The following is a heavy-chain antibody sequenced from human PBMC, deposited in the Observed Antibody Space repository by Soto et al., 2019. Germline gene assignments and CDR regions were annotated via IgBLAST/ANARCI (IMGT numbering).Heavy chain of an antibody. J-gene: IGHJ5*02. Sequence: SVKVSCKASGGTFSSYAISWVRQAPGQGLEWMGGIIPIFGTANYAQKFQGRVTITADESTSTAYMELSSLRSEDTAVYYCARTRRYDFWSGYYTENWFDPWGQGTLVTVSS. CDR1: GGTFSSYA. CDR2: IIPIFGTA. CDR3: ARTRRYDFWSGYYTENWFDP. V-gene: IGHV1-69*13. D-gene: IGHD3-3*01.